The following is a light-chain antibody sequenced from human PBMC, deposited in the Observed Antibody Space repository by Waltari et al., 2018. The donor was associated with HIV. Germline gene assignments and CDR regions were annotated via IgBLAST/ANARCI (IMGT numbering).Light chain of an antibody. CDR2: AAS. V-gene: IGKV1-8*01. CDR1: QGISSY. CDR3: QQYYSYPRT. J-gene: IGKJ1*01. Sequence: IRMTQSPSSFSASTGDRVTITCRASQGISSYLAWYQQKPGKAPKLLIYAASTLQSGVPSRFSGSGSGTDFTLTISCLQSEDFATYYCQQYYSYPRTFGQGTKVEIK.